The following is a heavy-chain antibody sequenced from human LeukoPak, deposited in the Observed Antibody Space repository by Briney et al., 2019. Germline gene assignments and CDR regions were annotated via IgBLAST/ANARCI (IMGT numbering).Heavy chain of an antibody. CDR1: GGSISSSDYY. V-gene: IGHV4-39*07. CDR2: IYYGGST. Sequence: SETLSLTCTVSGGSISSSDYYWGWIRQPPGKGLEWIGSIYYGGSTFYNPSLESRVTISVDTSKNQFSLKLTSVTAADTAVYYCARDSPGMVRGVLYYFDCWGQGTLVTVSS. CDR3: ARDSPGMVRGVLYYFDC. J-gene: IGHJ4*02. D-gene: IGHD3-10*01.